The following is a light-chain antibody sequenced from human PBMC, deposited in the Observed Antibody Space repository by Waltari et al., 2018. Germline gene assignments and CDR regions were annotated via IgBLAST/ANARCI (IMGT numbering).Light chain of an antibody. CDR2: EVF. J-gene: IGLJ2*01. CDR3: CSYVQKDIWL. CDR1: ISDGGNSDF. V-gene: IGLV2-23*02. Sequence: QSALTQPASVSGAPGQSITISCTTPISDGGNSDFVSWYQHHPGKVPKLLIYEVFKRPSNISHRCTGSRSGNTASLSISGLQADDEAHYYCCSYVQKDIWLFGRGTKVTVL.